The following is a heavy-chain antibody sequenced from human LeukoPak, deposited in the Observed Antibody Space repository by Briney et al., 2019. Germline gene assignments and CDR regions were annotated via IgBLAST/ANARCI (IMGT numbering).Heavy chain of an antibody. CDR2: INPNSGGT. CDR3: ARGGSPHGYGSGSYSNWFDP. J-gene: IGHJ5*02. Sequence: GGSLRLSCAASGFTFNNYGMHWVRQAPGQGLEWMGWINPNSGGTNYAQKFQGRVTMTRDTSISTAYMELSRLRSDDTAVYYCARGGSPHGYGSGSYSNWFDPWGQGTLVTVSS. V-gene: IGHV1-2*02. CDR1: GFTFNNYG. D-gene: IGHD3-10*01.